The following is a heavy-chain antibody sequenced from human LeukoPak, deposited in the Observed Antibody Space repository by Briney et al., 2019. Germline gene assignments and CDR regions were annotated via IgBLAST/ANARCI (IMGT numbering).Heavy chain of an antibody. CDR2: INPSGGTT. CDR1: GYTFTNYY. V-gene: IGHV1-46*01. CDR3: ARACGPGSYHNPDH. Sequence: GASVKVSCKASGYTFTNYYMHWVRQAPGQGLEWMGVINPSGGTTSYAQKFQGRVTMTRDTSTSTVYMELSSLTSEDTAVYYCARACGPGSYHNPDHWGQGTLVTVSS. D-gene: IGHD3-10*01. J-gene: IGHJ5*02.